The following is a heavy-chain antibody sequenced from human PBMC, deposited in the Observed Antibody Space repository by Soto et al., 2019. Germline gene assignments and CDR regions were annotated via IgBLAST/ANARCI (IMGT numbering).Heavy chain of an antibody. J-gene: IGHJ6*02. CDR2: IIPIFGTA. Sequence: SVKVSCKASGGTFSSYAISWVRQAPGQGLGWMGGIIPIFGTANYAQKFQGRVTITADKSTSTAYMELSSLRSEDTAVYYCAREYSDYSSYGMDVWGQGTTVTVSS. D-gene: IGHD5-12*01. V-gene: IGHV1-69*06. CDR1: GGTFSSYA. CDR3: AREYSDYSSYGMDV.